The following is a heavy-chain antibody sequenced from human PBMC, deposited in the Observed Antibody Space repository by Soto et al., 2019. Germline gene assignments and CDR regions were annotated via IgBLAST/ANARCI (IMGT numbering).Heavy chain of an antibody. Sequence: SETLSLTFTISGSPISSRFYYWNWIRQHPGKGLEWIGYIYYSGSTYYNPSLKSRVTISVDTSKNQFSLKLSSVTAADTAVYYCAREPLTWGQGTLVTVS. CDR2: IYYSGST. V-gene: IGHV4-31*03. J-gene: IGHJ4*02. CDR3: AREPLT. CDR1: GSPISSRFYY.